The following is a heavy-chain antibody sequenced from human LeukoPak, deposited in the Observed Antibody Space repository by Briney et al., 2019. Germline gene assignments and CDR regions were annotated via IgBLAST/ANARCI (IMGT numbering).Heavy chain of an antibody. CDR2: IIPIFGTA. J-gene: IGHJ6*03. CDR1: GYTFTSFS. CDR3: ARSPSGSYYYYYYMDV. Sequence: GASVKVSCKASGYTFTSFSIHWVRQAPGQRLEWMGGIIPIFGTANYAQKFQGRVTITTDESTSTAYMELSSLRSEDTAVYYCARSPSGSYYYYYYMDVWGKGTTVTVSS. D-gene: IGHD1-26*01. V-gene: IGHV1-69*05.